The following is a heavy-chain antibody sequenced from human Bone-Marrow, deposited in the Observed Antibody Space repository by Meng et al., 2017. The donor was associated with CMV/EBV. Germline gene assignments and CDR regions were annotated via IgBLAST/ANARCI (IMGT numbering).Heavy chain of an antibody. CDR3: AIVRGDKPQKYYYYYYGRDV. J-gene: IGHJ6*02. CDR1: GGTFSSYT. Sequence: SVKVSCKASGGTFSSYTISWVRQAPGQGLEWMGRIIPILGIANYAQKFQGRVTITADKSTSTAYMELSSLRSEDTAVYYCAIVRGDKPQKYYYYYYGRDVWGQGTTVTVSS. D-gene: IGHD2-21*02. CDR2: IIPILGIA. V-gene: IGHV1-69*02.